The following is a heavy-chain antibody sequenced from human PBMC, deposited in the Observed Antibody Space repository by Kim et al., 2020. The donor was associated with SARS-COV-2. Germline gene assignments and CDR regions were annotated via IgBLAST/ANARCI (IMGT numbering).Heavy chain of an antibody. D-gene: IGHD2-21*01. CDR3: ARGGDNYYYGMDV. V-gene: IGHV3-30*04. Sequence: GGSLRLSCAASGFTFSSYAMHWVRQAPGKGLEWVAVISYDGSNKYYADSVKGRFTISRDNSKNTLYLQMNSLRAEDTAVYYCARGGDNYYYGMDVWGQGTTVTVSS. CDR1: GFTFSSYA. CDR2: ISYDGSNK. J-gene: IGHJ6*02.